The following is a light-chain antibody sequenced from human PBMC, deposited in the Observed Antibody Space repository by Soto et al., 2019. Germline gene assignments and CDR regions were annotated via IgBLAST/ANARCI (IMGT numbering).Light chain of an antibody. V-gene: IGLV2-14*01. CDR3: SSYTSSSTLDV. CDR1: SSDVGGYKY. Sequence: QSVLTQPASVSGSPGQSITICCTGTSSDVGGYKYVSWYQQNPGKAPKLMIYEVSNRPSGVSNRFSGSKSGNTASLTISGLQAEDEADYYCSSYTSSSTLDVFGTGTQLTVL. J-gene: IGLJ1*01. CDR2: EVS.